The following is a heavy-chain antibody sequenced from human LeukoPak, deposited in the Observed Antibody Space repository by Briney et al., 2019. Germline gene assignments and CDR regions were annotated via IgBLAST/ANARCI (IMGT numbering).Heavy chain of an antibody. V-gene: IGHV1-2*02. D-gene: IGHD1-7*01. J-gene: IGHJ4*02. CDR1: GYTFTGYY. CDR2: TNPNSGGT. CDR3: ARGPRRGNYAFDY. Sequence: ASVKVSCKASGYTFTGYYMHWVRQAPGQGLEWMGWTNPNSGGTNYAQKFQGRVTMTRDTSISTAYMELSRLRSDDTAVYYCARGPRRGNYAFDYWGQGTLVTVSS.